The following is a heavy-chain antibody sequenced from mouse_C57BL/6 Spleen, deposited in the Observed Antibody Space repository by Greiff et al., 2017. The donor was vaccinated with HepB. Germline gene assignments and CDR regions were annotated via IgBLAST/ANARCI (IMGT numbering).Heavy chain of an antibody. J-gene: IGHJ2*01. V-gene: IGHV1-63*01. Sequence: LVESGAELVRPGTSVKMSCKASGYTFTNYWIGWAKQRPGHGLEWIGDIYPGGGYTNYNEKFKGKATLTADKSSSTAYMQFSSLTSEDSAIYYCARGLTGNYFDYWGQGTTLTVSS. CDR1: GYTFTNYW. CDR3: ARGLTGNYFDY. D-gene: IGHD4-1*01. CDR2: IYPGGGYT.